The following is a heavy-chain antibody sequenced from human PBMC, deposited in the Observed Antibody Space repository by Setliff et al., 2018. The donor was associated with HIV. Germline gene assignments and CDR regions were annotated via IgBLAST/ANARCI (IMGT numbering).Heavy chain of an antibody. J-gene: IGHJ4*02. Sequence: GASVKVSCAASGFTLIDHWMHWVRQVPGKGLVWVSRINSDGPITNYADFVKGRFTISRDNAKNSLYLQMNSLRVDDTAVYYCATSPSFYWSSEDHWGQGTLVTVSS. CDR1: GFTLIDHW. CDR2: INSDGPIT. CDR3: ATSPSFYWSSEDH. V-gene: IGHV3-74*01. D-gene: IGHD2-15*01.